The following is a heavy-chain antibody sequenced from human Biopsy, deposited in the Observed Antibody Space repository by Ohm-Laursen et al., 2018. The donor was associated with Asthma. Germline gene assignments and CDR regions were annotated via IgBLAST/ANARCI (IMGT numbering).Heavy chain of an antibody. J-gene: IGHJ5*02. V-gene: IGHV3-23*01. CDR2: ISASGVRT. CDR1: GFAFNNSS. CDR3: AKITTDRQKANNWFDP. Sequence: SLRLSCAASGFAFNNSSMTWVRQAPGKGLEWVSSISASGVRTFYADSVKGRFTVSRDSFRNTLYLQLSTLRVEDTAVYFCAKITTDRQKANNWFDPWGQGTLVTVSS. D-gene: IGHD3-22*01.